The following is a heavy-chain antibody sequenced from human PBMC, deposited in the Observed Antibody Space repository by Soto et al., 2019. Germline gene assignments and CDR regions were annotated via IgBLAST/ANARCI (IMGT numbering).Heavy chain of an antibody. CDR3: ARDRREATVDRERYYYRYGMDI. D-gene: IGHD1-26*01. CDR2: LYYSEST. J-gene: IGHJ6*02. CDR1: GGSVSSGSYF. V-gene: IGHV4-61*01. Sequence: PSETLSLTCTVSGGSVSSGSYFWSWIRQPPGKGLEWIGYLYYSESTNYNPSLKSRVTISLDTSTNQFSLRLSSVTAADTAVYYCARDRREATVDRERYYYRYGMDIWGQGTTVTVSS.